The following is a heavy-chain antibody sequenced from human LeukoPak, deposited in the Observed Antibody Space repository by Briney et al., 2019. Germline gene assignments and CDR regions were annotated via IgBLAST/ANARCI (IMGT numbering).Heavy chain of an antibody. CDR1: GFMFSKNA. CDR3: VKFSYGDYVH. J-gene: IGHJ4*02. D-gene: IGHD4-17*01. CDR2: IRHDGSKK. V-gene: IGHV3-30*02. Sequence: GGSLRLSCAASGFMFSKNAMPWVRQAPGKGLECVAFIRHDGSKKDYAESVKGRFTISRDNSNNTLTLQMNSLRPDDTAVYYCVKFSYGDYVHWGQGTLVTVSS.